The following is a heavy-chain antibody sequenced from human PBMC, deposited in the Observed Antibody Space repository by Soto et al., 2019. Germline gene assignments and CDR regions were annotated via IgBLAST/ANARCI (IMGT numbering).Heavy chain of an antibody. V-gene: IGHV1-18*01. CDR3: AREHPYYYDRRGYYRRHYYYGMDV. CDR1: GYTFTSYG. Sequence: QVQLVQSGAEVKKPGASVKVSCKASGYTFTSYGISWVRQAPGQGLEWMVWNSAYNGNTNYAQKLQGRVTMTTVTSTSTAYMELRSLRSDDTAVYYCAREHPYYYDRRGYYRRHYYYGMDVWGKGTTVTVSS. J-gene: IGHJ6*04. CDR2: NSAYNGNT. D-gene: IGHD3-22*01.